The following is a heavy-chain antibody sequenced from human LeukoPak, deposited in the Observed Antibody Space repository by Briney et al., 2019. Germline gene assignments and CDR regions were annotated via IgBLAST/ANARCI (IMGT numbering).Heavy chain of an antibody. CDR3: ARILMVRGVPDY. D-gene: IGHD3-10*01. V-gene: IGHV1-69*04. CDR2: IIPILGIA. CDR1: GGTFSSYA. Sequence: SVKVSCKASGGTFSSYAISWVRQAPGQGLEWMGRIIPILGIANYAQKFQGRVTITADKSTSTAYMELSSLRSEDTAVYYCARILMVRGVPDYWGQGTLVTVSS. J-gene: IGHJ4*02.